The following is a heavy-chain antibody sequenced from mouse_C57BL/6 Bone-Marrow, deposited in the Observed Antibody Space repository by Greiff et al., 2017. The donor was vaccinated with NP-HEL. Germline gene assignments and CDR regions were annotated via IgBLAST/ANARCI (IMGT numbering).Heavy chain of an antibody. V-gene: IGHV5-4*03. J-gene: IGHJ3*01. Sequence: EVKLMESGGGLVKPGGSLKLSCAASGFTFSSYAMSWVRQTPEKRLEWVATISDGGSYTYYPDNVKGRFTISRDNAKNNLYLQMSHLKSEDTAMYYCARVSQLSWFAYWGRGTLVTVSA. CDR2: ISDGGSYT. CDR1: GFTFSSYA. D-gene: IGHD4-1*02. CDR3: ARVSQLSWFAY.